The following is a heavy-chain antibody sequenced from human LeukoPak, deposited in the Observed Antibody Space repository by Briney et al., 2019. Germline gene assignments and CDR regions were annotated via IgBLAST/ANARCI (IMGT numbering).Heavy chain of an antibody. D-gene: IGHD3-22*01. Sequence: PGGSLRLSCAASGFTFSSYGMHWVRQAPGKGLEWVAVISYDGSNKYYADSVKGRFTISRDNSKNTLHLQMNSLRAEDTAVYYCAKVYYYDSSGYFDYWGQGTLVTVSS. V-gene: IGHV3-30*18. CDR3: AKVYYYDSSGYFDY. CDR2: ISYDGSNK. CDR1: GFTFSSYG. J-gene: IGHJ4*02.